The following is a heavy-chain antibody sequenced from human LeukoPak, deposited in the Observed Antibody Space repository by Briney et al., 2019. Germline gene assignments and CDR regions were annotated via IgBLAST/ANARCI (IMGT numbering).Heavy chain of an antibody. CDR3: ASILLWFGELSGYFDL. D-gene: IGHD3-10*01. Sequence: SETLSLTCTVSGGSISSYYWSWIRQPAGKGLEWIGRIYTSGSTNYNPSLKSRVTMSVDTSKNQFSLKLSSVTAADTAVYYCASILLWFGELSGYFDLWGRGTLVTVSS. CDR2: IYTSGST. J-gene: IGHJ2*01. CDR1: GGSISSYY. V-gene: IGHV4-4*07.